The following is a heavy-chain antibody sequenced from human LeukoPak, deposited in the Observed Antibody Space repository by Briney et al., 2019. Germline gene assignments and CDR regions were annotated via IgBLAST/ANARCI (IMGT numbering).Heavy chain of an antibody. CDR2: FSATDGSA. D-gene: IGHD6-13*01. Sequence: GGSLRLSCAASGFTFGSYGMTWVRQAPGKGLEWVSAFSATDGSAQYAESVKGRFTISRDNSKNSLYLQMNSLRDEDTAVYYCAKARIAAAGTGAFDVWGQGTMVTVSS. V-gene: IGHV3-23*01. J-gene: IGHJ3*01. CDR3: AKARIAAAGTGAFDV. CDR1: GFTFGSYG.